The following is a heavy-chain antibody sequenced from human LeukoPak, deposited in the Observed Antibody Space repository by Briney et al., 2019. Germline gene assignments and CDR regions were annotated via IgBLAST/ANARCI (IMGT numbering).Heavy chain of an antibody. CDR3: AGHHPRNTVDF. V-gene: IGHV4-59*08. CDR2: ISDIGSI. CDR1: GGSISGYY. D-gene: IGHD2/OR15-2a*01. J-gene: IGHJ4*02. Sequence: SETLSLTCTVSGGSISGYYWSWIRQPPGKGLEWIAYISDIGSINYNPSLRSRVTISLDTSKNQFSLKLSSVTAADTAVYYCAGHHPRNTVDFWGQGTLVTVSS.